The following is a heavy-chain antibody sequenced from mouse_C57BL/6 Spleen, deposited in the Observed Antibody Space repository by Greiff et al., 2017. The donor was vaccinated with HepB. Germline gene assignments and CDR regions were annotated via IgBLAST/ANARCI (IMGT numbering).Heavy chain of an antibody. CDR2: IDPEDGET. CDR1: GFNINDYY. J-gene: IGHJ2*01. CDR3: ASIYYSNYFDY. D-gene: IGHD2-5*01. V-gene: IGHV14-2*01. Sequence: DVQLVESGAELVKPGASVKLSCTASGFNINDYYMHWVKQRTEQGLEWIGRIDPEDGETKYAPKFQGKATITADTSSNTAYLQLSSLTSEDTAIYYCASIYYSNYFDYWGQGTTLTVSS.